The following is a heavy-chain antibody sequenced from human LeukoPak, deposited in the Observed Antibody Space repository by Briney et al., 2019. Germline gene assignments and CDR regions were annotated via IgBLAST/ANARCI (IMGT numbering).Heavy chain of an antibody. Sequence: PGRSLRLSCAASGFTVSSYGMHWVRQAPGKGLEWVAVISYDGSNKYYADSVKGRFTISRDNSKNTLYLQMNSLRAEDTAVYYCAKHPRDTAMVTHFDYWGQGTLVTVSS. CDR3: AKHPRDTAMVTHFDY. CDR1: GFTVSSYG. J-gene: IGHJ4*02. V-gene: IGHV3-30*18. CDR2: ISYDGSNK. D-gene: IGHD5-18*01.